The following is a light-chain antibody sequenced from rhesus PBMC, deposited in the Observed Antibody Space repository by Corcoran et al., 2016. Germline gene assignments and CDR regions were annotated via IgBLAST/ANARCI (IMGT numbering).Light chain of an antibody. CDR3: QHGYGAPHS. Sequence: DIQMTQSPSSLSTSVGDRVTITCRASENVNNYLNWSQQKPGKAPKLLIYKASNLRSGVPSRFSGSGSGTDYTFTISSPQPEDVATYYCQHGYGAPHSFGQGTKVEIK. CDR2: KAS. J-gene: IGKJ2*01. CDR1: ENVNNY. V-gene: IGKV1-74*01.